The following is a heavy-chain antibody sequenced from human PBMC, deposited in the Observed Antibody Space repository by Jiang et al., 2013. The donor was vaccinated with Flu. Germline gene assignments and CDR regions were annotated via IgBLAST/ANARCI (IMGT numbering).Heavy chain of an antibody. CDR2: ISDSGGST. J-gene: IGHJ6*02. D-gene: IGHD6-13*01. CDR3: AKGPDSSSWAYYYYGMDV. CDR1: GFTFSSYP. V-gene: IGHV3-23*01. Sequence: QLLESGGGLVQPGGSLRLSCAASGFTFSSYPMSWVRQAPGKGLEWVSLISDSGGSTYYADSVKGRFTISRDNSKNTLYLQMNSLRAEDTAVYYCAKGPDSSSWAYYYYGMDVWGQGTTVTVSS.